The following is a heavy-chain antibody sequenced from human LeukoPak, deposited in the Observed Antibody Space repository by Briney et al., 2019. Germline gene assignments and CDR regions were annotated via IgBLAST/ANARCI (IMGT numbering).Heavy chain of an antibody. CDR2: ISYDGSNK. CDR3: ARDRQPHFRYKYSSSWSQGLFDY. Sequence: AGGSLRLSCAASGFTFSSYAMHWVRQAPGKGLEWVAVISYDGSNKYYADSVKGRFTISRDNSKNTLYLQMNSLRAEDTAVYYCARDRQPHFRYKYSSSWSQGLFDYWGQGTLVTVSS. V-gene: IGHV3-30*04. CDR1: GFTFSSYA. J-gene: IGHJ4*02. D-gene: IGHD6-13*01.